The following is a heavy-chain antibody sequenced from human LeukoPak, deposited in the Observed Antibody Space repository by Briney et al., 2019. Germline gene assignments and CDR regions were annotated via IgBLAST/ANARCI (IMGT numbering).Heavy chain of an antibody. D-gene: IGHD3-3*01. J-gene: IGHJ3*02. V-gene: IGHV4-59*12. CDR1: GGSISSYY. Sequence: PSETLSLTCTVSGGSISSYYWSWIRQPPGKGLEWIGYIYYSGSTNYNPSLKSRVTISVDTSKNQFSLKLSSVTAADTAVYYCARGGEYYDFWSTPGGAFDIWGQGTMVTVSS. CDR3: ARGGEYYDFWSTPGGAFDI. CDR2: IYYSGST.